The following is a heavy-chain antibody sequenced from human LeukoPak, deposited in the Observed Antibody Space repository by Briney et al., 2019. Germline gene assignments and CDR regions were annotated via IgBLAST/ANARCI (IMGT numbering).Heavy chain of an antibody. CDR1: GFSFSSYC. J-gene: IGHJ4*02. V-gene: IGHV3-48*02. D-gene: IGHD1-26*01. CDR2: ISDSSSKT. CDR3: ARDSGSDLDYFDR. Sequence: PGGSLRLSCAASGFSFSSYCMNWVRQAPGKGLEWVSYISDSSSKTYYADSVKGRFTISRDNAKNSLYLRMNSLRDEDTAVYYCARDSGSDLDYFDRWGQGTLVTVSS.